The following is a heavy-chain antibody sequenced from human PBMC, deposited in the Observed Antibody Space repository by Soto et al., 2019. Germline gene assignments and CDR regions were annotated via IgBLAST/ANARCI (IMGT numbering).Heavy chain of an antibody. CDR2: ISYDGRNK. Sequence: QVQVVESGGGVVQPGRSLRLSCAASGFSFNSYGMHWVRQAPGKGLEWVAIISYDGRNKYYADSVKGRFTISRDSPKNTLYLQINSVRAEDTAVYYCAKGGSSSARYFDAWGQGALVTVSP. CDR3: AKGGSSSARYFDA. D-gene: IGHD6-6*01. J-gene: IGHJ5*02. V-gene: IGHV3-30*18. CDR1: GFSFNSYG.